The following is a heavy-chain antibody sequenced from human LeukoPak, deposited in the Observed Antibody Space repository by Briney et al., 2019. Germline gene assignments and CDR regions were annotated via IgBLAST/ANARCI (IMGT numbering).Heavy chain of an antibody. CDR3: ARAYKEEDSLDAFDI. J-gene: IGHJ3*02. CDR2: IYSGDIT. V-gene: IGHV3-53*01. Sequence: GGSLRLSCAASGFTVSNSYMNWVRQAPGKGLEWVPVIYSGDITYYADSVKGRFTISRDNSKNTLYLQMDSLRAEDTAVYYCARAYKEEDSLDAFDIWGQGTMVTVSS. D-gene: IGHD3-22*01. CDR1: GFTVSNSY.